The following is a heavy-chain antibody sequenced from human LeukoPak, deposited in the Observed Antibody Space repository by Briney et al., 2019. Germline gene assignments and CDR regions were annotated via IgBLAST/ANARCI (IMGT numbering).Heavy chain of an antibody. D-gene: IGHD3-10*02. V-gene: IGHV1-69*01. Sequence: SVTVSCKACGGTFSSYAISWVRQAPGQGLEWMGGIIPIFGTANYAQKFQGRVTITADESTSTAYMELSSLRSEDTAVYYCARGLRSGSHSRGFDPWGQGTLVTVSS. CDR3: ARGLRSGSHSRGFDP. CDR1: GGTFSSYA. J-gene: IGHJ5*02. CDR2: IIPIFGTA.